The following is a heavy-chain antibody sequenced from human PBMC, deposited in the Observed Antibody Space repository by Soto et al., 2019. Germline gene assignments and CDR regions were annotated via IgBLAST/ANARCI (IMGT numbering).Heavy chain of an antibody. Sequence: PGWSLRLSCAGSGFSFSSYVLSWVRQAPGRGLEWVAATSYDGNNRYYADSVKGRFIISRDNSKNTLDLEMETPRPEDTAVYYCAGVYYGGDSVNNFWVQGTPVTVSS. D-gene: IGHD2-21*02. V-gene: IGHV3-30-3*02. CDR3: AGVYYGGDSVNNF. CDR1: GFSFSSYV. CDR2: TSYDGNNR. J-gene: IGHJ4*02.